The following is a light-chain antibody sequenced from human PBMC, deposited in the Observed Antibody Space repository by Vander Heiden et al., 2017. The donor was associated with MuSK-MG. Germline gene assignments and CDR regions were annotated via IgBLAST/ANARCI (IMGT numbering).Light chain of an antibody. V-gene: IGKV1-39*01. Sequence: DIQMTQSPSSLSASVGDRVTITCRASQSISSYLNWYQQKPGKAPKLLIYAASSLQRGVPSRFSGSGYGKDFTLTISSRQPEDFAAYYCQQTDSNPLFTFGHGTKVDIK. CDR3: QQTDSNPLFT. CDR1: QSISSY. CDR2: AAS. J-gene: IGKJ3*01.